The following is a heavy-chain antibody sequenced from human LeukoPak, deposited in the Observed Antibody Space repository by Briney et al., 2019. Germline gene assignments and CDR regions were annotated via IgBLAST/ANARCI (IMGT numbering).Heavy chain of an antibody. J-gene: IGHJ3*02. D-gene: IGHD3-9*01. CDR2: ITAYNGNT. CDR1: GYTFTCYG. CDR3: AREKAYYDILTGYYISHDAFDI. Sequence: ASVKVSRKSSGYTFTCYGISWVRQAPVQGLDWMGWITAYNGNTNYAQKLQGRVTMTTDTSTSTAYMELRSLRSDDTAVYYCAREKAYYDILTGYYISHDAFDIWGQGTMVTVSS. V-gene: IGHV1-18*01.